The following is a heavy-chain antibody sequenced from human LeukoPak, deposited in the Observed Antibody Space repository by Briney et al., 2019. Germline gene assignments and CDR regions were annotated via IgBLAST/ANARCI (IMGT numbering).Heavy chain of an antibody. CDR2: INHSGST. CDR1: GGSFSGYY. J-gene: IGHJ5*02. D-gene: IGHD2-2*02. Sequence: SETLSLTCAVYGGSFSGYYWSWIRQPPGKGLEWIGEINHSGSTNYNPSLKSRVTISVDTSKNQFSLKLSSVTAADTAVYYCAKGAIRVVVVPAAIRGWFDPWGQGTLVTVSS. V-gene: IGHV4-34*01. CDR3: AKGAIRVVVVPAAIRGWFDP.